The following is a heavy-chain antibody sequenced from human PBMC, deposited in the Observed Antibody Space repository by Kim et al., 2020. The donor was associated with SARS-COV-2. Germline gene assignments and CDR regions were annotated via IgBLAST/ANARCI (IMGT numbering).Heavy chain of an antibody. J-gene: IGHJ4*02. D-gene: IGHD5-18*01. V-gene: IGHV3-23*01. CDR3: AKPSARGYSYGYFDY. Sequence: DAVKGRVTMSRDNSKNTLYLQMNSLRTDDSAVYHCAKPSARGYSYGYFDYWGQGILVTVSS.